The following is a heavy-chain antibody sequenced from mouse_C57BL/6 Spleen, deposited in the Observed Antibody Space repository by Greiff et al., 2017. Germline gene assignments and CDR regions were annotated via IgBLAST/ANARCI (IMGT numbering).Heavy chain of an antibody. CDR3: ARFYGYDDAMDY. V-gene: IGHV5-4*01. Sequence: EVQRVESGGGLVKPGGSLKLSCAASGFTFSSYAMSWVRQTPEKRLEWVATISDGGSYTYYPDNVKGRFTISRDNAKNNLYLQMSHLKSEDTAMYYCARFYGYDDAMDYWGQGTSVTVSS. CDR1: GFTFSSYA. CDR2: ISDGGSYT. J-gene: IGHJ4*01. D-gene: IGHD2-2*01.